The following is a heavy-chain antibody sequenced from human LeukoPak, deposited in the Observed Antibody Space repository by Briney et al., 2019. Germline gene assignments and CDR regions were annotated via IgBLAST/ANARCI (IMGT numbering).Heavy chain of an antibody. CDR1: GFTFSSYS. J-gene: IGHJ4*02. Sequence: PGGSLRLSCAASGFTFSSYSMNWVRQAPGKGLEWVSSISSSSSYIYYADSVKGRFTISRDNAKNSLYLQMNSLRAEDTAVYYCARVSRPGSYDFWSGYYGAFDYWGQGTLVTVSS. V-gene: IGHV3-21*01. CDR2: ISSSSSYI. D-gene: IGHD3-3*01. CDR3: ARVSRPGSYDFWSGYYGAFDY.